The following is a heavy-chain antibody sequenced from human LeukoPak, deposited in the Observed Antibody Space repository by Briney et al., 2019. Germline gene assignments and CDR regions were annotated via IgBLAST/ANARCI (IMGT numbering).Heavy chain of an antibody. V-gene: IGHV3-48*01. D-gene: IGHD6-13*01. CDR1: GFTFSSYS. CDR2: ISSSSSAI. CDR3: ARGRHSSSFDY. J-gene: IGHJ4*02. Sequence: GGSLRLSCAASGFTFSSYSMNWVRQAPGKGLEWVSYISSSSSAIYYADSVKGRFTISRDNAKNSLYLQMNSLRAEDTAVYYCARGRHSSSFDYWGQGTLVTVSS.